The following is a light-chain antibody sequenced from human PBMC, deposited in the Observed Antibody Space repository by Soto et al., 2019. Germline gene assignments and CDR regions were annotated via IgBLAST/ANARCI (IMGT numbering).Light chain of an antibody. CDR1: QTVRNSY. J-gene: IGKJ2*01. CDR2: GAS. Sequence: EIVLTQSPGTLSLSPGDRATLSCRASQTVRNSYLAWYQQKPSQPPMLLIYGASSRATGIPDRFSGSGSGTDVSLTISRLEPEDFAVFYCQQYDGSLPYTFGQGTKLEIK. V-gene: IGKV3-20*01. CDR3: QQYDGSLPYT.